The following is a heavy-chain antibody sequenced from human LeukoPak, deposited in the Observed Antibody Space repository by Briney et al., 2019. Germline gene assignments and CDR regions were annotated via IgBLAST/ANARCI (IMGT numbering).Heavy chain of an antibody. Sequence: ASVKVFCKTSGYTFTNYYMQWVRQAPGQGLEWMGWINPKSGGTNYAQKFQGRVTLTRDTSISTAYMELSRLTSDDTAVYYCAPSGTYFDYWGQGTLVTVSS. D-gene: IGHD1-26*01. CDR1: GYTFTNYY. V-gene: IGHV1-2*02. J-gene: IGHJ4*02. CDR2: INPKSGGT. CDR3: APSGTYFDY.